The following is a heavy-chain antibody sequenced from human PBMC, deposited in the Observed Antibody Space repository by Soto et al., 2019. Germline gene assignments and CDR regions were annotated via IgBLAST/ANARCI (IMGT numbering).Heavy chain of an antibody. V-gene: IGHV1-69*12. CDR1: GGTFSSYA. J-gene: IGHJ5*02. CDR3: AREVVVAATGWFDP. CDR2: IIPIFGKA. D-gene: IGHD2-15*01. Sequence: QVPLVQSGAEVKKPGSSVKVSCKASGGTFSSYAISWVRQAPGQGLEWMGGIIPIFGKANYAQKFQGRVTITADESTSTADMELSSLRSEDTAVYYCAREVVVAATGWFDPWGQGNLVAVSS.